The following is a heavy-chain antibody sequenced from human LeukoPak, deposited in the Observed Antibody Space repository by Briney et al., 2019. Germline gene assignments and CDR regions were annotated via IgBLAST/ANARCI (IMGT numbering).Heavy chain of an antibody. J-gene: IGHJ4*02. Sequence: GGSLRLSCAASGFTFSSYGMHWVRQAPGKGLEWVAVISYDGSNKYYADSVKGRFTISRDNSKNTLYLQMNSLRAEDTAVYYCARACYYGSGSYYNGPFDYWGQGTLVTVSS. CDR1: GFTFSSYG. CDR3: ARACYYGSGSYYNGPFDY. D-gene: IGHD3-10*01. V-gene: IGHV3-30*03. CDR2: ISYDGSNK.